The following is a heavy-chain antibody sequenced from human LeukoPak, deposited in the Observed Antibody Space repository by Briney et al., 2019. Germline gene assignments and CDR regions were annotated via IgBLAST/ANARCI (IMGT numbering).Heavy chain of an antibody. CDR3: ARGHGSGSYFQTPFDY. J-gene: IGHJ4*02. Sequence: PGGSLRLSCAGSGFTFSSYSMNWVRQAPGKGLEWVSSISSSSSYIYYADSVKGRFTISRDNAKNSLYLQMNSLRAEDTALYYCARGHGSGSYFQTPFDYWGQGTLVTVSS. CDR2: ISSSSSYI. D-gene: IGHD3-10*01. V-gene: IGHV3-21*01. CDR1: GFTFSSYS.